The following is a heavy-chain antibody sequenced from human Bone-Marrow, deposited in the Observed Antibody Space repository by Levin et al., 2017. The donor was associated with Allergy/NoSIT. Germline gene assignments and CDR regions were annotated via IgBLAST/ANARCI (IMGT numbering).Heavy chain of an antibody. CDR2: ISGSGGST. V-gene: IGHV3-23*01. D-gene: IGHD6-19*01. J-gene: IGHJ4*02. Sequence: PGGSLRLSCAASGFTFSSYAMSWVRQAPGKGLEWVSAISGSGGSTYYADSVKGRFTISRDNSKNTLYLQMNSLRAEDTAVYYCAKATNVYGYSRGWGLFDYWGQGTLVTVSS. CDR3: AKATNVYGYSRGWGLFDY. CDR1: GFTFSSYA.